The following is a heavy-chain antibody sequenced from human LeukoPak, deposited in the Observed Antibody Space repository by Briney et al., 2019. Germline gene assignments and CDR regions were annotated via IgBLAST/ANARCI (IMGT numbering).Heavy chain of an antibody. CDR1: GYTFTSYY. CDR2: INPSGGST. D-gene: IGHD3-22*01. Sequence: ASVKVSCKASGYTFTSYYMHWVRQAPGQGLEWMGRINPSGGSTSYAQKFQGRVTMTRDTSTSTVYMELSSLRSEDTAVYYCARDTYYYDSSGYPFDYWGQGTLVTVSS. V-gene: IGHV1-46*01. CDR3: ARDTYYYDSSGYPFDY. J-gene: IGHJ4*02.